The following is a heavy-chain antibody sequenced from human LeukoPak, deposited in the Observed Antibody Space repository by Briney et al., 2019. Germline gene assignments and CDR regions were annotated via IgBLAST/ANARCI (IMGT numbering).Heavy chain of an antibody. CDR2: IYYSGST. CDR1: GGSISSSSYY. V-gene: IGHV4-39*07. Sequence: SETLSLTCTVSGGSISSSSYYWGWIRQPPGKGLEWIGSIYYSGSTYYNPSLKSRVTISVDTSKNQFSLNLNSVTAADTAVYYCARRSYGTDYFDYWGQGTLVTVSS. CDR3: ARRSYGTDYFDY. J-gene: IGHJ4*02. D-gene: IGHD5-18*01.